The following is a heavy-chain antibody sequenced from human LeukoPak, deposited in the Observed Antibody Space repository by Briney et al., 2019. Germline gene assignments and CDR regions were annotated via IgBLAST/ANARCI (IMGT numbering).Heavy chain of an antibody. D-gene: IGHD4-17*01. Sequence: VGSLRLSCAASGFTFTNYAMCWVRQAPGRGLGWVSAITNSGSSTYYADSVRGRFTISRDNSKNTLYLQINSLRAEDTAVYYCARREPTVTTPYQDYFDYWGQGTLVTVSS. CDR3: ARREPTVTTPYQDYFDY. CDR2: ITNSGSST. J-gene: IGHJ4*02. CDR1: GFTFTNYA. V-gene: IGHV3-23*01.